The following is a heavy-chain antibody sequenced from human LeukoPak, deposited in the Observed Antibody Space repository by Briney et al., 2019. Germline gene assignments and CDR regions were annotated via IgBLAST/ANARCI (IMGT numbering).Heavy chain of an antibody. CDR3: ATSLGGAHYCDSSGLTGG. CDR1: GYTFTGYY. Sequence: SVKVSCKTSGYTFTGYYIHWVRQAPGQGLEWMGGIIPIFGTANYAQKFQGRVTITADESTSTAYMELSSLRSEDTAVYYCATSLGGAHYCDSSGLTGGWGQGTLVTVSS. D-gene: IGHD3-22*01. V-gene: IGHV1-69*13. J-gene: IGHJ4*02. CDR2: IIPIFGTA.